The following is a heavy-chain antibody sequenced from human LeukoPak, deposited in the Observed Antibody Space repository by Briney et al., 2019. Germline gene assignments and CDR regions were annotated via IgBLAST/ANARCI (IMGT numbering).Heavy chain of an antibody. J-gene: IGHJ5*02. V-gene: IGHV3-30*18. D-gene: IGHD5-12*01. CDR3: AKDGDGSGYDPNWFDP. Sequence: PGGSLRLSCAASGFTFSSYGMHWVRQAPGKGLEWVAVISYDGSNKYYADSVKGRFTISRDNSKNTLYLQMNSLRAEDTAVYYCAKDGDGSGYDPNWFDPWGQGTLVTVSS. CDR1: GFTFSSYG. CDR2: ISYDGSNK.